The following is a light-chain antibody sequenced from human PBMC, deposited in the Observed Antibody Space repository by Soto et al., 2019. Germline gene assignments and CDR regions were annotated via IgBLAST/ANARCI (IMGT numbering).Light chain of an antibody. V-gene: IGKV3-20*01. CDR2: GAS. CDR1: QTVSNNY. CDR3: QQYGRSSRT. J-gene: IGKJ1*01. Sequence: EIVLTQSPVTLSLSTGDRATLSYRSSQTVSNNYLAWCQQKPGQAPRVIMYGASRRATGIPDRFSGGGSGTDFTLTISRLEPEDFGVYYCQQYGRSSRTFGQGAKVDTK.